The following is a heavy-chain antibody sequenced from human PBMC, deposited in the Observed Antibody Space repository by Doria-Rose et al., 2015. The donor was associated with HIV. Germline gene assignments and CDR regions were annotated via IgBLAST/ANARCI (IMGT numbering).Heavy chain of an antibody. D-gene: IGHD6-13*01. CDR2: IFSDDDR. CDR1: GVSLSSPGMG. V-gene: IGHV2-26*01. Sequence: QITLKESGPVLVKPTETLTLTCTVSGVSLSSPGMGVSWIRQPPGKALEWLANIFSDDDRSCKASLKSRLTIAMGTSKSQVVLTMTDMDPVDTATYYCARIKSSRWYHKYYFDFWGQGTLVIVSA. J-gene: IGHJ4*02. CDR3: ARIKSSRWYHKYYFDF.